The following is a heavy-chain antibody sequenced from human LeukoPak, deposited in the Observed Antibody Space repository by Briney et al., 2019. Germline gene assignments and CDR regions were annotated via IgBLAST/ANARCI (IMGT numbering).Heavy chain of an antibody. CDR1: GFTLSSYW. CDR3: ARGRATTVSFYYYYYMAV. Sequence: GGSLRLSCAASGFTLSSYWMHWVRRAPGTGLVWVSSINSVGSNTNYADSVKGRFTISRDNAKNTVYLQINSLRAEDTAVYYCARGRATTVSFYYYYYMAVWGKGTRVTVS. V-gene: IGHV3-74*01. J-gene: IGHJ6*03. CDR2: INSVGSNT. D-gene: IGHD4-11*01.